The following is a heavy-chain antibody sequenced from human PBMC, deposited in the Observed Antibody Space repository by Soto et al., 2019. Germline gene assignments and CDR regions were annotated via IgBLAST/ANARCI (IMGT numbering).Heavy chain of an antibody. CDR3: ARVVPPPHYYYYYMDV. CDR2: IKQDGSEK. V-gene: IGHV3-7*01. Sequence: PGGSLRLSCAASGFTFSSYWMSWVRQAPGKGLEWVANIKQDGSEKYYVDSVKGRFTISRDNAKNSLYLQMNSLRAEDTAVYYCARVVPPPHYYYYYMDVWGKGTTVTVSS. CDR1: GFTFSSYW. J-gene: IGHJ6*03.